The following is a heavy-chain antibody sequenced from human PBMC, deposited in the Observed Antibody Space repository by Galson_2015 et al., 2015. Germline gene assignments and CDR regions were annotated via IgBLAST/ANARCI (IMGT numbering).Heavy chain of an antibody. J-gene: IGHJ6*02. Sequence: SVKVSCKASGGTFSSYTISWVRQAPGQGLEWMGRIIPILGIANYAQKFQGRVTITADKSTSTAYMELSSLRSEDTAVYYCARALDIVVVPAATYYYYGMDVWGQGTTVTVSS. D-gene: IGHD2-2*03. CDR3: ARALDIVVVPAATYYYYGMDV. CDR2: IIPILGIA. CDR1: GGTFSSYT. V-gene: IGHV1-69*02.